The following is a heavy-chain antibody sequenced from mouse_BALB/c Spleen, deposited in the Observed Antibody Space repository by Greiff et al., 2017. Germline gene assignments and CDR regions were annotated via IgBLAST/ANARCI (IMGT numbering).Heavy chain of an antibody. D-gene: IGHD1-1*01. CDR2: ILPGSGST. CDR3: ARFFYGSSYYFDD. J-gene: IGHJ2*01. Sequence: QVQLQQSGAELMKPGASVKISCKATGYTFSSYWIEWVKQRPGHGLEWIGEILPGSGSTNYTEKFKGKATFTADTSSNTAYMQLSSLTSEDSAVYYCARFFYGSSYYFDDWGQGTTLTVAS. CDR1: GYTFSSYW. V-gene: IGHV1-9*01.